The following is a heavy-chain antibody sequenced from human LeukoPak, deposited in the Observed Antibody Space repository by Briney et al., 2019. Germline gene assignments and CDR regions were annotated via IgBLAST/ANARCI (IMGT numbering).Heavy chain of an antibody. J-gene: IGHJ4*02. Sequence: GASVKVSCKASGGTFSSYAISWVRQAPGQGLEWMGGIIPIFGTANYAQKFQGRVTMTEDTSTDTAYMELSSLRSEDTAVYYCATAYGSGSIDYWGQGTLVTVSS. CDR1: GGTFSSYA. CDR2: IIPIFGTA. CDR3: ATAYGSGSIDY. D-gene: IGHD3-10*01. V-gene: IGHV1-69*06.